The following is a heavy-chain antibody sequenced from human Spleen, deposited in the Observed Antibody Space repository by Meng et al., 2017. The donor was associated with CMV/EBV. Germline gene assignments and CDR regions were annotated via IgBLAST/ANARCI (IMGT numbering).Heavy chain of an antibody. D-gene: IGHD1-1*01. J-gene: IGHJ5*01. CDR1: SVWSPYDY. Sequence: SVWSPYDYWTWIRQPPGKGLGWIGYVHSRESSFNSPSHKCQVTISLDTYKKQVSLKLSSVTGADTAVYNCARRALDRFEYKNTWFDSWGQGTLVTVSS. CDR2: VHSRESS. CDR3: ARRALDRFEYKNTWFDS. V-gene: IGHV4-30-4*08.